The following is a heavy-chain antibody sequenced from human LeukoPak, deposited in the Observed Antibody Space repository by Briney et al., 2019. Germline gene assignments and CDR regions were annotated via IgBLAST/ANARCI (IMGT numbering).Heavy chain of an antibody. D-gene: IGHD5-18*01. CDR1: GFTFSSYG. CDR3: ARAGQWIQLWSDY. J-gene: IGHJ4*02. CDR2: INSDGSST. V-gene: IGHV3-74*01. Sequence: GGSLRLSCAASGFTFSSYGMHWVRQAPGKGLVWVSRINSDGSSTSYADSVKGRFTISRDNAKNTLYLQMNSLRAEDTAVYYCARAGQWIQLWSDYWGQGTLVTVSS.